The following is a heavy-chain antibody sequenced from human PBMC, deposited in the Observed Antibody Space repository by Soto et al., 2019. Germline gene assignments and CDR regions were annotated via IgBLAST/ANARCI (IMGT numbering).Heavy chain of an antibody. Sequence: QVQLVESGGGVVQPGRSLRLSCAASGFTFSSYAMHWVRQAPGKGLEWVAVISYDGSNKYYADSVKGRFTISRDNSKNKLYLQMHSLRAEDTAVYYCARDILRLYSYGTSYGMDVWGQGTTVTVSS. V-gene: IGHV3-30-3*01. CDR3: ARDILRLYSYGTSYGMDV. CDR1: GFTFSSYA. J-gene: IGHJ6*02. D-gene: IGHD5-18*01. CDR2: ISYDGSNK.